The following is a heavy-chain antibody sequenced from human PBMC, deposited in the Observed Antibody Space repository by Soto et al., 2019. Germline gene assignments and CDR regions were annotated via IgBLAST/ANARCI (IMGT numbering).Heavy chain of an antibody. CDR2: ISYDGSNK. V-gene: IGHV3-30*03. J-gene: IGHJ4*02. CDR3: ATGRVPIVVVPAAIL. Sequence: GGSLRLSCAASGFTFSSYGMHWVRQAPGKGLEWVAVISYDGSNKYYADSVKGRFTISRDNSKNTLYLQMNSLRAEDTAVYYCATGRVPIVVVPAAILWGQGTLVTVSS. D-gene: IGHD2-2*01. CDR1: GFTFSSYG.